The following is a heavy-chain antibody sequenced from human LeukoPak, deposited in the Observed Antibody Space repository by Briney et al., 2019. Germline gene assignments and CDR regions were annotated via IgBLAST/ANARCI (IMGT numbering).Heavy chain of an antibody. J-gene: IGHJ6*03. D-gene: IGHD2-15*01. CDR1: GGTFSKYA. CDR3: ARGPCSGGSCYLGYYYYMDV. V-gene: IGHV1-69*05. Sequence: SVKVSCKASGGTFSKYAISWVRQANYAQNFQGRVTVTTDESTSTAYMELSSLRSEDTAVYYCARGPCSGGSCYLGYYYYMDVWGKGTTVTVSS.